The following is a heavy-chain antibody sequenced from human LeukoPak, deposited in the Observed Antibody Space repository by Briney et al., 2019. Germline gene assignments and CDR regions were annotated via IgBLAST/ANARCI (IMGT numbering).Heavy chain of an antibody. J-gene: IGHJ4*02. D-gene: IGHD5-18*01. CDR2: IYYSGST. Sequence: SETLSLTCTVSGGSISSSSYYWGWIRQPPGKGLEWIESIYYSGSTYYNPSLKSRVTISVDTSKNQFSLKLSSVTAADTAVYYCARDGVTAMPEEWGQGTLVTVSS. V-gene: IGHV4-39*07. CDR3: ARDGVTAMPEE. CDR1: GGSISSSSYY.